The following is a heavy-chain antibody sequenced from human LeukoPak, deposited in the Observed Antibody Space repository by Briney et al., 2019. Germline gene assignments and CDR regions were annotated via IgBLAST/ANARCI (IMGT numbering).Heavy chain of an antibody. CDR3: ARDPVFDY. J-gene: IGHJ4*02. Sequence: GGSLRLSCEASGFNFSGYWMSWVRQAPGKGLEWVANIKHDASEKHYVDSVKGRFTISRDNTKNSVYLQMNSLRAEDTAVYYCARDPVFDYWGQGTLVTVSS. CDR2: IKHDASEK. CDR1: GFNFSGYW. V-gene: IGHV3-7*01.